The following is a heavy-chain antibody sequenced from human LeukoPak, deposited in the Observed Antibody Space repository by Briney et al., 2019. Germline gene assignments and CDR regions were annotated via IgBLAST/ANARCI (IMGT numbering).Heavy chain of an antibody. CDR3: AREGGPYRPLDY. CDR2: VNLHGGT. CDR1: GFTFSSYAM. Sequence: GSLRLSCAASGFTFSSYAMSWVRQAPGKGLEWIGEVNLHGGTNYNPSLKSRVDISVDKSENHISLQLTAVTAADTAVYYCAREGGPYRPLDYAGQGILVTVSS. J-gene: IGHJ4*02. V-gene: IGHV4-4*02.